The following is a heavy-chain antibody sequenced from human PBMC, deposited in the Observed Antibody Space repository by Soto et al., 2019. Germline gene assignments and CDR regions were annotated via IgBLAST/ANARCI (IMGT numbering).Heavy chain of an antibody. V-gene: IGHV3-23*01. J-gene: IGHJ4*02. CDR2: ISGSGGST. D-gene: IGHD3-16*01. Sequence: PGGSLRLSCAASGFTFSTYAMTWVRQAPGKGLEWVSTISGSGGSTYYADSVKGRFTISRDNSKNTLYVHMNSLRGEDTAVYYCAKEGSSSLYYFDYWGQGTLVTVSS. CDR1: GFTFSTYA. CDR3: AKEGSSSLYYFDY.